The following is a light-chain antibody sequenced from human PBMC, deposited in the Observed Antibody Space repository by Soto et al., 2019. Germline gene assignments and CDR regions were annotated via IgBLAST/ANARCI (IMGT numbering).Light chain of an antibody. CDR1: QSVNSNY. V-gene: IGKV3-20*01. CDR2: AAS. Sequence: EIVLTQSPGTLSLSPGEGATLSCRASQSVNSNYLAWYQQKPGQAPRILIYAASSRATGIPDRFSGSGSGTDFSLTISRLEPEDFAVYYCQQYDTSPRTFGQGTRWIS. J-gene: IGKJ1*01. CDR3: QQYDTSPRT.